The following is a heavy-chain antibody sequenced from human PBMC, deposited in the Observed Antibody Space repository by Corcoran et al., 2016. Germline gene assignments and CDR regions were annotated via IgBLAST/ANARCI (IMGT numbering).Heavy chain of an antibody. CDR1: GGTFSSYA. CDR3: ARGPTSSDPGGGTSYYYYGMDV. CDR2: IIPIFGTA. Sequence: QVQLVQSGAEVKKPGSSVKVSCKASGGTFSSYAISWVRQAPGQGLEWMGGIIPIFGTANYAQKFQGRVTITADESMSTAYMELSSLRSEDTAVYYGARGPTSSDPGGGTSYYYYGMDVWGQGPTVTVSS. D-gene: IGHD2-2*01. V-gene: IGHV1-69*01. J-gene: IGHJ6*02.